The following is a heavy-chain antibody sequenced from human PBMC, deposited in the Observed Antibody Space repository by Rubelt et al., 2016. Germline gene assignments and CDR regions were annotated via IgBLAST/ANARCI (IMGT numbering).Heavy chain of an antibody. CDR1: YG. V-gene: IGHV1-18*04. CDR2: ISVDNGNT. Sequence: YGISWLRQAPGQGIEWMGWISVDNGNTNYAQNLQDRVTMTTETSTNTVYMELRGLKSDDTAIYYCARDTALVALFEWIFDHWGQGTLVTVSS. CDR3: ARDTALVALFEWIFDH. D-gene: IGHD3-9*01. J-gene: IGHJ4*02.